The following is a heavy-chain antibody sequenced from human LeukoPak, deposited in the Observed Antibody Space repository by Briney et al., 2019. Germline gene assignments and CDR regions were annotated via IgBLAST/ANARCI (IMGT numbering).Heavy chain of an antibody. J-gene: IGHJ4*02. Sequence: ASVKVSCKVSGHTFTELSLHWVRQAPGKGLEWMGGLDPEAGEMIYSQKFQGRVTMTEDTSTDLAYMEMSSLRSEDTAVYYCATGRTWWDLLNYWGQGTLVTVSS. CDR3: ATGRTWWDLLNY. V-gene: IGHV1-24*01. D-gene: IGHD1-26*01. CDR2: LDPEAGEM. CDR1: GHTFTELS.